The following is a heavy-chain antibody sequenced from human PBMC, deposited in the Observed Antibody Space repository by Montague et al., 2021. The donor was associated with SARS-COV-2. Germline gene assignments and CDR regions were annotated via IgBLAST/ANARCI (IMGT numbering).Heavy chain of an antibody. V-gene: IGHV3-21*01. CDR1: GFTFSSIS. CDR3: ARFETSKFYSSGMDV. CDR2: ISSESAYI. J-gene: IGHJ6*02. Sequence: SLRLSCAASGFTFSSISTNWVRQAPGKRLEWVSSISSESAYIVYAESVRGRFTISRDNAQNLLYLQMNSLRAEDTAVYYCARFETSKFYSSGMDVWGQGTTVTVSS. D-gene: IGHD2-15*01.